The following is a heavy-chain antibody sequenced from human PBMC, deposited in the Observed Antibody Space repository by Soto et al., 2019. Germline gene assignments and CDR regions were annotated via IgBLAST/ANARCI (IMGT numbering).Heavy chain of an antibody. Sequence: ASVKVSCKTSGYTFTSYDINWVRQATGQGLEWMGWMSPNSGNTAYAQKFQGRVTMTRNTSISTAYMELSSLRSEDTAVYYCARERSSGAVDIWGQGTMVTVSS. CDR2: MSPNSGNT. V-gene: IGHV1-8*01. CDR1: GYTFTSYD. J-gene: IGHJ3*02. CDR3: ARERSSGAVDI. D-gene: IGHD1-26*01.